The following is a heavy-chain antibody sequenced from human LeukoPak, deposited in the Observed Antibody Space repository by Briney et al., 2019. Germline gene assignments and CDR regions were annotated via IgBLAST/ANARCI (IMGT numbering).Heavy chain of an antibody. V-gene: IGHV3-9*03. D-gene: IGHD3-22*01. Sequence: PGRSLRLSCAASGFTFDDYAMHWVRQAPGKGLEWVSGISWNSGSIGYADSVKGRFTISRDNAKNSLYLQTNSLRAEDMALYYCAKADYYDSSGSIFDIWGQGTMVTVSS. CDR2: ISWNSGSI. CDR1: GFTFDDYA. CDR3: AKADYYDSSGSIFDI. J-gene: IGHJ3*02.